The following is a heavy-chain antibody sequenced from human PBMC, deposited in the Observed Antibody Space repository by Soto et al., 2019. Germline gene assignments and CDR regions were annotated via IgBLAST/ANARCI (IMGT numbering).Heavy chain of an antibody. V-gene: IGHV4-59*01. D-gene: IGHD6-19*01. CDR3: ARGSEQWLVPYFDY. Sequence: KPSETLSLTCTVSGGSISSYYWSWIRQPPGKGLEWIGYIYYSGSTNYNPSLKSRVTISVDTSKNQFSLKLSSVTAADTAVYYCARGSEQWLVPYFDYWGQGTLVTVSS. J-gene: IGHJ4*02. CDR1: GGSISSYY. CDR2: IYYSGST.